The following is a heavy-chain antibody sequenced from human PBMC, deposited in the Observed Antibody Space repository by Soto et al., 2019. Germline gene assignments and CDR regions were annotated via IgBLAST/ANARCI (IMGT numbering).Heavy chain of an antibody. CDR2: ISTYNGNT. CDR3: GRHRYQSVFYYGMDV. Sequence: QVQLMQSGAEVKKPGASVKVSCKASGYTFTSYGISWVRQAPGQGLEWMGWISTYNGNTNYAQKLQGRVTMTTDTSTSIAYMELRSLRSDDTAVYYCGRHRYQSVFYYGMDVWGQGTTVTVSS. D-gene: IGHD3-16*02. CDR1: GYTFTSYG. J-gene: IGHJ6*02. V-gene: IGHV1-18*01.